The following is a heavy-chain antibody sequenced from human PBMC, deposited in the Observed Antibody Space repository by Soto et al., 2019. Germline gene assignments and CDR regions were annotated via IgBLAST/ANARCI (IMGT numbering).Heavy chain of an antibody. D-gene: IGHD2-15*01. V-gene: IGHV1-69*13. CDR2: IIPIFGTA. J-gene: IGHJ4*02. CDR1: GGTFSSYA. Sequence: ASVKVSCKASGGTFSSYAISWVRQAPGQGLEWMGGIIPIFGTANYAQKFQGRVTITADESTSTAYMELSSLRSEDTAVYYCARAPRILGSRFDYWGQGTLVTVSS. CDR3: ARAPRILGSRFDY.